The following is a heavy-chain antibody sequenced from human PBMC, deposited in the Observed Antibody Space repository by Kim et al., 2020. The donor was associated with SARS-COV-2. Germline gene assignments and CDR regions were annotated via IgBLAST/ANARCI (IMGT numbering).Heavy chain of an antibody. D-gene: IGHD3-10*01. Sequence: GGSLRLSCAASGFTFSTYDMHWVRQVIGKGLEWVSVMGSAGGTTYADSVKGRFTISRENAKYSLYLQMNSLRAEDTGVYYCAREQGMSGRWYFDLWGRGTLVTVSS. CDR2: MGSAGGT. CDR1: GFTFSTYD. J-gene: IGHJ2*01. CDR3: AREQGMSGRWYFDL. V-gene: IGHV3-13*01.